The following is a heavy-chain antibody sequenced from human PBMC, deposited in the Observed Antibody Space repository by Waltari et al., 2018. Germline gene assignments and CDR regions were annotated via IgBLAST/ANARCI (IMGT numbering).Heavy chain of an antibody. D-gene: IGHD3-10*01. V-gene: IGHV4-61*09. CDR2: IYTSGST. CDR1: GGSISSGSYY. Sequence: QVQLQESGPGLVKPSQTLSLTCTVSGGSISSGSYYWRWIRQPAGKGREWIGYIYTSGSTNYNPSLKSRVTISVDTSKNQFSLKLSSVTAADTAVYYCAREEGVRGDAFDIWGQGTMVTVSS. CDR3: AREEGVRGDAFDI. J-gene: IGHJ3*02.